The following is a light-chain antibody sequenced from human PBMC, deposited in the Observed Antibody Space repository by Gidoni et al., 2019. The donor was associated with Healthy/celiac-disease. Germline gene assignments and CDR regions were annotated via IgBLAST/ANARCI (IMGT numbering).Light chain of an antibody. V-gene: IGKV1-27*01. CDR3: QKYNSAPWT. CDR1: QGISKY. J-gene: IGKJ1*01. Sequence: DIQMTQSPSSLSASVGDRVTITCRVSQGISKYLAWYQQKPGKVPKLLIYAASTLQSGVPSRFSGSGSGTDFTLTISSLQPEDVATYYCQKYNSAPWTFGQGTKVEIK. CDR2: AAS.